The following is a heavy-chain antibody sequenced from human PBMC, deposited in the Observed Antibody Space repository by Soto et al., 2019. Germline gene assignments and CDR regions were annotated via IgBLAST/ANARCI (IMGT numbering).Heavy chain of an antibody. J-gene: IGHJ3*02. CDR3: ARRDRGAFDI. CDR1: CCSIGSSIYY. CDR2: IYYSGST. D-gene: IGHD3-10*01. Sequence: SVTLALTCTVACCSIGSSIYYWGWIRQPPGKGLEWIGSIYYSGSTYYNPSLKSRVTISVDTSKNQFSLKLSSVTAADTAVYYCARRDRGAFDIWGQGTMVT. V-gene: IGHV4-39*01.